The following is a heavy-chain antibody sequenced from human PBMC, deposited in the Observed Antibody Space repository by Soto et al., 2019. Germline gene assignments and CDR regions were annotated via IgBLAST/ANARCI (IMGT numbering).Heavy chain of an antibody. V-gene: IGHV3-30-3*01. CDR2: ISYDGSNK. CDR3: ARATRKTSTISFRGIAGGGRFDH. Sequence: QVQLVESGGGVVQPGRSLRLSCAASGFTFSSYAMHWVRQAPGKGLEWVAVISYDGSNKYYADSVKGRFTISRDNSKNALYLQMNSIAAEDTAVYYCARATRKTSTISFRGIAGGGRFDHWGQGTLVTVSS. J-gene: IGHJ5*02. CDR1: GFTFSSYA. D-gene: IGHD6-13*01.